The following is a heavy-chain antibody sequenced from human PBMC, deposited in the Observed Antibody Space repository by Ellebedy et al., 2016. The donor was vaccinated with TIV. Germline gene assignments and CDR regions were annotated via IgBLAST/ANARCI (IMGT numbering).Heavy chain of an antibody. V-gene: IGHV4-61*08. CDR1: GGSISSGGYY. CDR3: ARGGVRVVTPAY. J-gene: IGHJ4*02. CDR2: IYYSGST. Sequence: MPSETLSLTCTVSGGSISSGGYYWSWIRQPPGKGLEWIGYIYYSGSTNYNPSLKSRVTISVDTSKNQFSLKLSSVTAADTAVYYCARGGVRVVTPAYWGQGTLVTVSS. D-gene: IGHD4-23*01.